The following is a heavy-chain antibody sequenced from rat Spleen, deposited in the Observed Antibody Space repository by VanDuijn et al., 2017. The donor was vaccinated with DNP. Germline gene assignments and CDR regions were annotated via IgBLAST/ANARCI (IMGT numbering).Heavy chain of an antibody. D-gene: IGHD5-1*01. J-gene: IGHJ1*01. CDR3: TRDVPNSSYWFFDL. CDR1: GFSLTSYG. CDR2: ISSGGTT. V-gene: IGHV2S12*01. Sequence: QVQLKESGPGLVQPSQTLSLTCTVSGFSLTSYGVSWVRQPPGKGLEWIAAISSGGTTYYNPALTSRLSISRDTSKSQVFLKMNSLQTEDSAIYFCTRDVPNSSYWFFDLWGPGTMVTVSS.